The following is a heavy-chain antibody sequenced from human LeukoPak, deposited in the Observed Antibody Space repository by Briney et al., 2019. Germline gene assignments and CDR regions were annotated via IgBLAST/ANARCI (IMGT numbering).Heavy chain of an antibody. D-gene: IGHD3-10*01. CDR3: ARDLAGAFDI. CDR2: INHSGST. V-gene: IGHV4-34*01. Sequence: PSETLSLTRAVYGGSFSGYYWSWIRQPPGKGLEWIGEINHSGSTNYNPSLKSRVTISVDTSKNQFSLKLSSVTAADTAVYYCARDLAGAFDIWRQGTMVTVSS. CDR1: GGSFSGYY. J-gene: IGHJ3*02.